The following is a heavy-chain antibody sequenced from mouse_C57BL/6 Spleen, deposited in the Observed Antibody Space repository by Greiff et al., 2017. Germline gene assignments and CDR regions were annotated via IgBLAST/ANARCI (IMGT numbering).Heavy chain of an antibody. CDR1: GYTFTDYN. J-gene: IGHJ3*01. CDR3: ARDGYDGNYWGFAY. V-gene: IGHV1-22*01. Sequence: EVKLMESGPELVKPGASVKMSCKASGYTFTDYNMHWVKQSHGKSLEWIGYINPNNGGTRYNQKFKGKATLTVNKSSSTAYMELRSLTSEDSAVYYCARDGYDGNYWGFAYWGQGTLVTVSA. D-gene: IGHD2-3*01. CDR2: INPNNGGT.